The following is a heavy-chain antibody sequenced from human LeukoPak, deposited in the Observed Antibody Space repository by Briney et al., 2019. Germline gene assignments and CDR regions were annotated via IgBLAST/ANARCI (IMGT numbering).Heavy chain of an antibody. D-gene: IGHD2-2*01. CDR1: GFTFSSYS. Sequence: GGSLRLSCAASGFTFSSYSMNWVRQAPGKGLEWVSYISSSSTIYYADSVKGRFTISRDNAKNSLYLQMNSLRAEDTAVYYCARDSGYCSSTSCYHYYYYYMDVWGKGTTVTVSS. V-gene: IGHV3-48*04. CDR3: ARDSGYCSSTSCYHYYYYYMDV. J-gene: IGHJ6*03. CDR2: ISSSSTI.